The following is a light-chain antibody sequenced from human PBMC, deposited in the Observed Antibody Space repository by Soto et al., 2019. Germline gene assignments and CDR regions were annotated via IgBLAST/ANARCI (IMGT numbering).Light chain of an antibody. Sequence: EIVLTQSPGTLSLSPGERATLSCRASQSVSSSYLAWYQQKPGQAPRLLIYGTFNRATGIPDRFSGSGSGTDFTLTISRLEPEDFAVYYCQQYGSSPLTFGGGIKVEIK. CDR2: GTF. J-gene: IGKJ4*01. V-gene: IGKV3-20*01. CDR1: QSVSSSY. CDR3: QQYGSSPLT.